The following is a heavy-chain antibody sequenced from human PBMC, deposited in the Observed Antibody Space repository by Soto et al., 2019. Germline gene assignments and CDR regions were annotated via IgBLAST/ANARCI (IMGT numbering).Heavy chain of an antibody. J-gene: IGHJ6*02. Sequence: PGGSLRLSCAASGFTFSNAWMSWVRQAPGKGLEWVGRIKSKTDGGTTDYAAPVKGRFTISRDDSKNTLYLQMNSLKTEDTAVYYCTTDISGYCSGGSCYPGGYYYYGMDVWGQGTTVTVSS. CDR2: IKSKTDGGTT. CDR1: GFTFSNAW. CDR3: TTDISGYCSGGSCYPGGYYYYGMDV. V-gene: IGHV3-15*01. D-gene: IGHD2-15*01.